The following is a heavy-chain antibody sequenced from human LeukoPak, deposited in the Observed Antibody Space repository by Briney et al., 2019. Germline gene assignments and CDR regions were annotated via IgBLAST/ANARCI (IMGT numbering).Heavy chain of an antibody. Sequence: SVKVSCKASGGTFSSYAISWVRQAPGQGLEWMGGIIPIFGTANYAQKFQGRVTITADESTSTAYMELSSLRSEDTAVYYCAGTPAVAGLSHWFDPWGQGTLVTVSS. CDR3: AGTPAVAGLSHWFDP. CDR2: IIPIFGTA. J-gene: IGHJ5*02. D-gene: IGHD6-19*01. V-gene: IGHV1-69*13. CDR1: GGTFSSYA.